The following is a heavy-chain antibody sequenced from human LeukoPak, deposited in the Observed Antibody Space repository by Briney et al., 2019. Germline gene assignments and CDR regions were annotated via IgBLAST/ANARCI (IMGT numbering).Heavy chain of an antibody. CDR3: ASLDPYSSGWYDAFDI. CDR2: ISSSSSYI. V-gene: IGHV3-21*01. D-gene: IGHD6-19*01. J-gene: IGHJ3*02. CDR1: GFTFSSYS. Sequence: GGSLRLSCAASGFTFSSYSMNWVRQAPGKGLEWVSSISSSSSYIYYADSVKGRFTISRDNAKNSLYLQMNSLRAEDTAVYHCASLDPYSSGWYDAFDIWGQGTMVTVSS.